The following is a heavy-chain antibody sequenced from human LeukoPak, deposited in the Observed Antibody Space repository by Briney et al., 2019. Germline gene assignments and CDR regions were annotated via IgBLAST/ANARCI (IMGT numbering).Heavy chain of an antibody. CDR2: INPNSGGT. V-gene: IGHV1-2*06. CDR3: ARDQEGFDY. Sequence: ASVKVSCRASGYTFTGYYMHWVRQAPGQGLEWMGRINPNSGGTNYAQKFQGRVTMTRDTSISTAYMELSGLRSEDTAVYYCARDQEGFDYWGQGTLVTVSS. CDR1: GYTFTGYY. J-gene: IGHJ4*02.